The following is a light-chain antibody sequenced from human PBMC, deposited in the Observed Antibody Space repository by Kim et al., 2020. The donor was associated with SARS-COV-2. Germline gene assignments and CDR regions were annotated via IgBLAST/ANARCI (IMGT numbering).Light chain of an antibody. CDR3: SSHAGTNNFYV. CDR1: SADVGGYNP. V-gene: IGLV2-8*01. Sequence: QSFTISCLGTSADVGGYNPVSWYQQHPSNAPKLMIYEVIQRPSGVPDRFSGSKSGNTASLTVSGLQAEDEADYYCSSHAGTNNFYVFGTGTKVTVL. CDR2: EVI. J-gene: IGLJ1*01.